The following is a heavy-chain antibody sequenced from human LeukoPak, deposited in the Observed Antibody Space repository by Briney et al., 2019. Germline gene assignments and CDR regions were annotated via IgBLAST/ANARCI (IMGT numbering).Heavy chain of an antibody. Sequence: KPSETLSLTCAVSGYSISSGYYWGWIRQPPGKGLEWIGSIYHSGSTYYNPSLKSRVTISVDTSKNQLSLKLSTVTAADTAVYYCARPGYGGNSPFDYWGQGTLVTVSS. CDR2: IYHSGST. J-gene: IGHJ4*02. CDR1: GYSISSGYY. V-gene: IGHV4-38-2*01. CDR3: ARPGYGGNSPFDY. D-gene: IGHD4-23*01.